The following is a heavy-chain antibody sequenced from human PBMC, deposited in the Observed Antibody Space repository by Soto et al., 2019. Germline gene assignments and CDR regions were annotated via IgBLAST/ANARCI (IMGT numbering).Heavy chain of an antibody. D-gene: IGHD3-10*01. V-gene: IGHV1-2*02. CDR1: GYTFTGYY. CDR3: ARVLWHHYYGSGRGWWYFDL. CDR2: INPNSGGT. J-gene: IGHJ2*01. Sequence: QVQLVQSGAEVKKPGASVKVSCKASGYTFTGYYMHWVRQAPGQGLEWMGWINPNSGGTNYAQKFQGRVTMTRDTSISIAVMELSRRRSDGTAVYYCARVLWHHYYGSGRGWWYFDLWGGGALVTVSS.